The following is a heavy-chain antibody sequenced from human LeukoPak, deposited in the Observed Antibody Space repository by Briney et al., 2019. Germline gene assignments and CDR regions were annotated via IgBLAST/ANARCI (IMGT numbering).Heavy chain of an antibody. CDR1: GGSFSGYY. CDR3: ARDFRVYAVAGKSAFDI. D-gene: IGHD6-19*01. Sequence: SETLSLTCAVSGGSFSGYYWSWIRQPPGKGLEWIGEINHSGSTNYNPSLKSRVTISVDTSKNQFSLKLSSVTAADTAVYYCARDFRVYAVAGKSAFDIWGQGTMVTVSS. J-gene: IGHJ3*02. V-gene: IGHV4-34*01. CDR2: INHSGST.